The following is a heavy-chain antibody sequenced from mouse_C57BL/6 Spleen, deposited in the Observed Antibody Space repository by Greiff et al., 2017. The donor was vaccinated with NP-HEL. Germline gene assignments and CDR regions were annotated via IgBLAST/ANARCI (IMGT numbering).Heavy chain of an antibody. CDR2: LDPETGGT. J-gene: IGHJ1*03. Sequence: QVQLQQSGAELVRPGASVTLSCKASGYTFTDYEMHWVKQTPVHGLEWIGALDPETGGTAYNQKFKGKAILTADKSSSTAYMELRSLTSEDSAVYYCTRKFYGSNWYFDVWGTGTTVTVSS. D-gene: IGHD1-1*01. CDR3: TRKFYGSNWYFDV. CDR1: GYTFTDYE. V-gene: IGHV1-15*01.